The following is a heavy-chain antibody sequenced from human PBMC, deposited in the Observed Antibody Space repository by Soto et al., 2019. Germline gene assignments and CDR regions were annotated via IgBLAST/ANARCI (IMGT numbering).Heavy chain of an antibody. CDR2: IIPILGIA. CDR3: ASIGLPYYFDY. CDR1: GGTFSSYT. J-gene: IGHJ4*02. D-gene: IGHD3-16*02. V-gene: IGHV1-69*02. Sequence: GASVKVSCKASGGTFSSYTISWVRQAPGQGLEWMGRIIPILGIANYAQKFQGRVTITADKSTSTAYMELRSLRSEDTAVYYCASIGLPYYFDYWGQGTLVTVSS.